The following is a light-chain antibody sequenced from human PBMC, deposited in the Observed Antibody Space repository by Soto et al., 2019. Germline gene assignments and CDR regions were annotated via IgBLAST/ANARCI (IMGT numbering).Light chain of an antibody. CDR3: QTWGSGIVV. J-gene: IGLJ2*01. CDR2: LNSDGSH. V-gene: IGLV4-69*01. CDR1: SGHSNYA. Sequence: QLVLTQSPSASASLGASVKLTCTLSSGHSNYAIAWHQQQSEKGPRYLMKLNSDGSHSKGAGIPDRFSGSSSGAERYLTIYSLQSDDEADYYCQTWGSGIVVFGGGTKVTV.